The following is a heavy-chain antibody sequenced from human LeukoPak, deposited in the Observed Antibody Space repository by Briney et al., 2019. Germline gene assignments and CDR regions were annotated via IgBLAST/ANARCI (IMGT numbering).Heavy chain of an antibody. V-gene: IGHV1-46*01. CDR1: GYTFTSYY. J-gene: IGHJ2*01. Sequence: GASVKVSCKASGYTFTSYYMHWVRQAPGQGPEWMGTINPSGGSTTYAQNFQGRLTMTTDMSASTVYMELSSLRSDDTAVYYCAREISNWFFDLWGRGTLVNVFS. CDR3: AREISNWFFDL. D-gene: IGHD2/OR15-2a*01. CDR2: INPSGGST.